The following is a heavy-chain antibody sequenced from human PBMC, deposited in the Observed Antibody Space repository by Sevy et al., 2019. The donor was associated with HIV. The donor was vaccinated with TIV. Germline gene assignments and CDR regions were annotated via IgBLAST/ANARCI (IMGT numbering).Heavy chain of an antibody. CDR2: ISYDGSNK. J-gene: IGHJ3*02. CDR3: AKEKYYDSSGYPTGPAFDI. D-gene: IGHD3-22*01. CDR1: DFIFSTYG. Sequence: GGSLRLSCAASDFIFSTYGMHWVRQAPGKGLEWVAAISYDGSNKYYADSVKGRLTVSRDNSKNTLYLQMNSLRVGDTAVYYCAKEKYYDSSGYPTGPAFDIWGQGTMVTVSS. V-gene: IGHV3-30*18.